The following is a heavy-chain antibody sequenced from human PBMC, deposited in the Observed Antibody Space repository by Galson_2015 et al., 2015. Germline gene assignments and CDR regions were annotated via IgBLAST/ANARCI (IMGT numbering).Heavy chain of an antibody. J-gene: IGHJ6*02. CDR2: IYSGGST. CDR3: AAADYGDSVRNDYYRLDV. Sequence: SLRLSCAASGFTVSSNYMSWVRQTPGKGLEWVSVIYSGGSTYYADSVKGRFTISRDNSKNTMYLQMNSLRGDDTAVYYCAAADYGDSVRNDYYRLDVWGQVTAVTVSS. CDR1: GFTVSSNY. V-gene: IGHV3-66*02. D-gene: IGHD4-17*01.